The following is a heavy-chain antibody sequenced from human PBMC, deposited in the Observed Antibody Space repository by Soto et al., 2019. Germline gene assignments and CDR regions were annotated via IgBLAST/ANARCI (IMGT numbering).Heavy chain of an antibody. D-gene: IGHD3-3*01. CDR3: ARDRSPIVDFWSGYYRGGNYYGMDV. J-gene: IGHJ6*02. Sequence: GGSLRLSCAASGFTFSSYSMNWVRQAPGKGLEWVSSISSSSSYIYYADSVKGRFTISRDNAKNSLYLQMNSLRAEDTAVYYCARDRSPIVDFWSGYYRGGNYYGMDVWGQGTTVTVSS. V-gene: IGHV3-21*01. CDR2: ISSSSSYI. CDR1: GFTFSSYS.